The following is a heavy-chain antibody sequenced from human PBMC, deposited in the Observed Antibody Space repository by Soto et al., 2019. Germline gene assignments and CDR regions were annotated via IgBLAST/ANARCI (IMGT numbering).Heavy chain of an antibody. V-gene: IGHV3-21*01. D-gene: IGHD3-9*01. CDR2: ISSSSSYI. J-gene: IGHJ3*02. CDR1: GFTFSSYS. Sequence: PGGSLRLSCAASGFTFSSYSMNWVRQAPGKGLEWVSSISSSSSYIYYADSVKGRFTISRDNAKNSLYLQMNSLRAEDTAVYYCARGQYYDILTGYYTREFDIWGQGTMVTVSS. CDR3: ARGQYYDILTGYYTREFDI.